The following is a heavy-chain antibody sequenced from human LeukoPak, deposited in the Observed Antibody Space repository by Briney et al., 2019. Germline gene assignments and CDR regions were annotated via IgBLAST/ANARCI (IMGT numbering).Heavy chain of an antibody. D-gene: IGHD3-3*01. J-gene: IGHJ6*03. CDR3: ATLKLRPDGGYYYFYYYMDV. CDR2: IIPIFGTA. CDR1: GGTFSSYA. V-gene: IGHV1-69*06. Sequence: SVKVSCKASGGTFSSYAISWVRQAPGQGLEWMGGIIPIFGTANYAQKFQGRVTMTEDTSTDTAYMELSSLTSEDTAVYYCATLKLRPDGGYYYFYYYMDVWGKGTTVTVSS.